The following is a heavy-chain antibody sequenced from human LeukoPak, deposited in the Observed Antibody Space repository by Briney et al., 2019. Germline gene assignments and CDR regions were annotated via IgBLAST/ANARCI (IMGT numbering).Heavy chain of an antibody. J-gene: IGHJ4*02. Sequence: PSETLSLTCSVSGGSVSYYYWSWIRQSAGKGLEWIGRIHNNGNRNYNPSLRARVTMSVDTSKNQFSLNLTSVTATDTAVYYCARVDSTASYGESFDSWGQGTLVSVSS. CDR1: GGSVSYYY. V-gene: IGHV4-4*07. D-gene: IGHD3-22*01. CDR2: IHNNGNR. CDR3: ARVDSTASYGESFDS.